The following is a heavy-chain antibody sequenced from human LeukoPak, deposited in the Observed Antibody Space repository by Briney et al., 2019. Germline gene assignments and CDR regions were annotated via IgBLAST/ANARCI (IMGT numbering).Heavy chain of an antibody. CDR3: ARAPYYGDYEENI. J-gene: IGHJ3*02. V-gene: IGHV3-7*01. D-gene: IGHD4-17*01. Sequence: RPGGSLRLSCAASGFTFSSYWMSWVRQAPGKWLEWVANIKQDGSEKYYLDSVKGRFPISRDNAKNSLYLQMNSLRAEDTAVYYCARAPYYGDYEENIWGQGTMVTVSS. CDR1: GFTFSSYW. CDR2: IKQDGSEK.